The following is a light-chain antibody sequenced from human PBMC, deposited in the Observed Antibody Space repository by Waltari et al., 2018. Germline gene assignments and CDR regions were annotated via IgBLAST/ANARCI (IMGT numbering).Light chain of an antibody. J-gene: IGLJ3*02. CDR2: DVT. Sequence: SALTQPRSVSGSPGQSVTISCTGTTTDLGSYNYLSLYQQHPGKAPKLIILDVTKRPSGVPDRLSGSKSGNTASLTISGLRAEDEAEYYCCSYAGSYTWVFGGGTKLTVV. CDR1: TTDLGSYNY. CDR3: CSYAGSYTWV. V-gene: IGLV2-11*01.